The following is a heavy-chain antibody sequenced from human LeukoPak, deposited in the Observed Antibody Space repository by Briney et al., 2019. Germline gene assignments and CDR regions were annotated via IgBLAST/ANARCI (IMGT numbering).Heavy chain of an antibody. CDR3: ARVSTDYGMDV. D-gene: IGHD2-2*01. V-gene: IGHV3-21*01. CDR2: ISSSSSYI. J-gene: IGHJ6*02. CDR1: GFTFSSYW. Sequence: GGSLRLSCAASGFTFSSYWMSWVRQAPGKGLEWVSSISSSSSYIYYADSVKGRFTISRDNAKNSLYLQMNSLRAEDTAVYYCARVSTDYGMDVWGQGTTVTVSS.